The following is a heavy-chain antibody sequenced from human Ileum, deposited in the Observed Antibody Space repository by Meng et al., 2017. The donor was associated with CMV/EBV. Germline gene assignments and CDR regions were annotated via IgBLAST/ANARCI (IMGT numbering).Heavy chain of an antibody. J-gene: IGHJ6*02. V-gene: IGHV1-18*01. D-gene: IGHD3-16*01. CDR3: ARDPLRWGAGDYHYYGMDV. Sequence: QGQLVESGTEVKNPCDSVKVSCKVSGYTFPSTGIAWMRQAPGQGLEWMGWISAYNGNTDYAQKFQGRVTMTTDASTSTAYMELGSLTSDDSAMYYCARDPLRWGAGDYHYYGMDVWGQGTMVTVSS. CDR1: GYTFPSTG. CDR2: ISAYNGNT.